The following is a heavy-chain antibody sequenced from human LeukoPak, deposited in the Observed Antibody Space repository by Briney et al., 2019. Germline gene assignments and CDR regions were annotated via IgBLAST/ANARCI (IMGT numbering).Heavy chain of an antibody. V-gene: IGHV4-30-4*01. CDR1: GGSISSGDYY. Sequence: SETLYLTCTVSGGSISSGDYYWSWIRQPPGKGLEWIGYIYYSGSTYYNPSLKSRVTISVDTSKNQFSLKLSSVTAADTAVYNCARAPNYYGSGSWVDYWGQGTLVTVSS. J-gene: IGHJ4*02. CDR2: IYYSGST. D-gene: IGHD3-10*01. CDR3: ARAPNYYGSGSWVDY.